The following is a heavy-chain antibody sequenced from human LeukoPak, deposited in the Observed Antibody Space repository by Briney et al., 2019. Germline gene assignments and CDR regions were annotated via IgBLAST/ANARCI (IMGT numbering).Heavy chain of an antibody. D-gene: IGHD6-19*01. Sequence: GGSLRLSCAASGFTFSSYGMHWVRQAPGKGLEWVAYIQYDGSNEQYADSVKGRFSISRDSSKNILYLQMNSLKPEDAAVYYCASSSGWAYYFDNWGQGTLVTVSS. V-gene: IGHV3-30*02. CDR3: ASSSGWAYYFDN. CDR2: IQYDGSNE. CDR1: GFTFSSYG. J-gene: IGHJ4*02.